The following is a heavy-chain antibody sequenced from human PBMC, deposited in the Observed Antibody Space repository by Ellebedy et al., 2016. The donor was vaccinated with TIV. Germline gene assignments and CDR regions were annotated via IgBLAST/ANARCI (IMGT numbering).Heavy chain of an antibody. J-gene: IGHJ4*02. CDR1: EFTVDNNY. V-gene: IGHV3-66*04. CDR2: IYSGGTT. CDR3: MRRWS. D-gene: IGHD2-15*01. Sequence: GESLKISCAASEFTVDNNYMAWVRQAPGEGLEWVSLIYSGGTTYSADSVKGRFTISRDSSKTTLYRQMNSLRSKDSAVYYCMRRWSWGQGTLVTVSS.